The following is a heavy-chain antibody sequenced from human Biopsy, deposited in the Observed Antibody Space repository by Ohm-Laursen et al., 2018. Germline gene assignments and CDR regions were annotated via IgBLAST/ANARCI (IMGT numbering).Heavy chain of an antibody. J-gene: IGHJ6*02. CDR3: ARGVDYYDPYHYYALDV. CDR2: INHSGRT. D-gene: IGHD3-22*01. CDR1: GEPFNGYY. Sequence: SETLSLTWAVYGEPFNGYYWSWIRQTPGKGLEWIGEINHSGRTNYNPSLKSRVTISVDTSKNQFSLEVRSVTAADTAVYYCARGVDYYDPYHYYALDVWGQGTTVTVSS. V-gene: IGHV4-34*01.